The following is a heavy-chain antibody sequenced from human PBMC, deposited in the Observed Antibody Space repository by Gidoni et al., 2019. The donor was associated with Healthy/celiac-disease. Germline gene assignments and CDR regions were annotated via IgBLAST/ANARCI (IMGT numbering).Heavy chain of an antibody. J-gene: IGHJ4*02. CDR2: INPSGST. CDR1: VGSFSGYY. CDR3: ARVGDLLWFGESNFDY. D-gene: IGHD3-10*01. Sequence: QVQLQHWGAGLLKPSETLSLTCAVYVGSFSGYYWSWIRQPPGKGLEWIGEINPSGSTNYNPSLKSRVTISVDTSKNQFSLKLSAVTAADTAGYYCARVGDLLWFGESNFDYWGQGTLVTVSS. V-gene: IGHV4-34*01.